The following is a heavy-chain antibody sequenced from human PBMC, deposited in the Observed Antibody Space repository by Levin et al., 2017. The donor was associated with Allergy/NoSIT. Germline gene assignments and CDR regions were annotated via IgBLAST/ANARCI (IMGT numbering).Heavy chain of an antibody. Sequence: GGSLRLSCAASGFTVSSNYMSWVRQAPGKGLEWVSVIYNGGSTYYADSVKGRFTISRDNSKNTLYLQMNSLRAEDTAVYYCARVGYYYYGMDVWGQGTTVTVSS. V-gene: IGHV3-66*01. CDR2: IYNGGST. CDR1: GFTVSSNY. CDR3: ARVGYYYYGMDV. J-gene: IGHJ6*02.